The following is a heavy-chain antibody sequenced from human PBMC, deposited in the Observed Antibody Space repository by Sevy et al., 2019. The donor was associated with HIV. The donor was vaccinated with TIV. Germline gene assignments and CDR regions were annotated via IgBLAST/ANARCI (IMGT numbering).Heavy chain of an antibody. D-gene: IGHD2-21*02. CDR1: GGSISSSSYY. CDR2: IYYSGST. J-gene: IGHJ4*02. V-gene: IGHV4-39*01. CDR3: ARRLDIGDHGGVFDY. Sequence: SESLSLTCTVSGGSISSSSYYWGWIRQPPGKGLQWIGSIYYSGSTYYNPSLKSRVTISVDTSKIQFSLKLSSVTAADTAVYYCARRLDIGDHGGVFDYWGQGTLVTVSS.